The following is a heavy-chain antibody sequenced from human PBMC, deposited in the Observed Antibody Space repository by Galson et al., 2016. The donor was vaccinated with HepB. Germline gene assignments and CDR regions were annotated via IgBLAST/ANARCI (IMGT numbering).Heavy chain of an antibody. V-gene: IGHV3-7*01. D-gene: IGHD3-10*01. CDR1: GFTFSSYW. J-gene: IGHJ6*02. CDR2: IKQDANEK. CDR3: AKDNYYGTGSYYPYKYYGMDV. Sequence: SLRLSCAASGFTFSSYWMSWVRQAPGKGLEWVANIKQDANEKNYVGSVRGRFSISRDNAKNSLYLQVNSLRAEDTAVYYCAKDNYYGTGSYYPYKYYGMDVWGQGTTVTVSS.